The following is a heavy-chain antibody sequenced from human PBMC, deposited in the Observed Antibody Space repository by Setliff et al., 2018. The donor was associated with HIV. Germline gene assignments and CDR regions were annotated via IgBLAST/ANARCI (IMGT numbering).Heavy chain of an antibody. CDR3: ARGGAFWSGYYGFDY. CDR1: GGSISSNKW. J-gene: IGHJ4*02. V-gene: IGHV4-4*02. D-gene: IGHD3-3*01. Sequence: PSETLSLTCAVSGGSISSNKWWSWVRQPPGKGLEWIGEIYHSGSTKYNPSPKSLVTISVDKSKNQFSLNLTSVTAADTAVYYCARGGAFWSGYYGFDYWGQGTLVTVSS. CDR2: IYHSGST.